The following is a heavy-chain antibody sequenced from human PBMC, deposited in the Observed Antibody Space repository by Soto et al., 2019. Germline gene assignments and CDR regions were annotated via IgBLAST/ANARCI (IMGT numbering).Heavy chain of an antibody. Sequence: ASVKVSCKASGYTFTGYYMHWVRQAPGQGLEWMGWINPNSGGTNYAQKLQGWVTMTRDTSISTAYMELSRLRSDDTAVYYCARALIPVRPQTLTPQQWLALNNWFDPWGQGTLVTVSS. V-gene: IGHV1-2*04. J-gene: IGHJ5*02. CDR2: INPNSGGT. CDR1: GYTFTGYY. CDR3: ARALIPVRPQTLTPQQWLALNNWFDP. D-gene: IGHD6-19*01.